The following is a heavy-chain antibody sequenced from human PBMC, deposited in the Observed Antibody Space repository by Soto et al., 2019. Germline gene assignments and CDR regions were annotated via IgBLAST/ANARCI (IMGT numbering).Heavy chain of an antibody. CDR3: AEGHGVTMVRGVTGAFDI. V-gene: IGHV1-69*01. Sequence: QVQLVQSGAEVKKPGSSVKVSCKASGGTFSSYAISWVRQAPGQGLEWMGGIIPIFGTANYAQKFQGRVTITADESTNTAYMELSSLRSEDTAVYYCAEGHGVTMVRGVTGAFDIWGQATMVTVSS. CDR1: GGTFSSYA. CDR2: IIPIFGTA. D-gene: IGHD3-10*01. J-gene: IGHJ3*02.